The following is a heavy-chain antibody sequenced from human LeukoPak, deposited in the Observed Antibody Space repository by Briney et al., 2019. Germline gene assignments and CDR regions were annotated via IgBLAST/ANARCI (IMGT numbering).Heavy chain of an antibody. Sequence: GGSLRLSCAASGLTFSSYGMHWVRQAPGKGLEWVAVISYDGSNKYYADSVKGRFTISRDNSKNTLYLQMNSLRAENTAVYYCAKGNSSGSGMDVWGQGTTVTVSS. CDR2: ISYDGSNK. CDR1: GLTFSSYG. CDR3: AKGNSSGSGMDV. V-gene: IGHV3-30*18. J-gene: IGHJ6*02. D-gene: IGHD6-19*01.